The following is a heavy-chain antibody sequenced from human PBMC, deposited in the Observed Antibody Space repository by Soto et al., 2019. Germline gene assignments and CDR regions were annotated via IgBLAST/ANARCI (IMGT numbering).Heavy chain of an antibody. V-gene: IGHV3-7*01. J-gene: IGHJ4*02. CDR1: GFTFSSYW. CDR2: IKQDGSEK. CDR3: AREWAGYCSGGRCREPFDY. D-gene: IGHD2-15*01. Sequence: EVQLVESGGGLVQPGGSLRLSCAASGFTFSSYWMSWVRQAPGKGLEWVANIKQDGSEKYYVDSVKGRFTISRDNAKNSLYLQMNSLRAEDTAVYYCAREWAGYCSGGRCREPFDYWGQGILVTVSS.